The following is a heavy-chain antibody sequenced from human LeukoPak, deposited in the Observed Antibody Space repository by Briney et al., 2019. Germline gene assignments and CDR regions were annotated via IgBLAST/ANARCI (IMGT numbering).Heavy chain of an antibody. J-gene: IGHJ3*02. CDR2: IKQDGSDK. D-gene: IGHD2-21*02. CDR1: TFSNYW. Sequence: GGSLRLSCEFTFSNYWMSWVRQAPGTGLEWVADIKQDGSDKYYVDSVKGRFTISRDNAKNTLYLQMNSLRAEDTAVYFCARKGEVTAPTKNAFDIWGQGTMVTVSS. V-gene: IGHV3-7*01. CDR3: ARKGEVTAPTKNAFDI.